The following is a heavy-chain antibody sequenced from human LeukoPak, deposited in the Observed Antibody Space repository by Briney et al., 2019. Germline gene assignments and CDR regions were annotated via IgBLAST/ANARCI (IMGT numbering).Heavy chain of an antibody. J-gene: IGHJ4*02. CDR3: ARSYSSSSYFDY. V-gene: IGHV4-59*01. D-gene: IGHD6-6*01. CDR1: GGSFSGYY. Sequence: PSETLSLTCAVYGGSFSGYYWSWIRQPPGKGLEWIGYIYYSGSTNYNPSLKSRVTISVDTSKNQFSLKLSSVTAADTAVYYCARSYSSSSYFDYWGQGTLVTVSS. CDR2: IYYSGST.